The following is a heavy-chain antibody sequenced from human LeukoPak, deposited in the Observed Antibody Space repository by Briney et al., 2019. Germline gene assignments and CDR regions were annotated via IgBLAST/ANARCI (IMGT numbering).Heavy chain of an antibody. CDR1: GFSFRDYE. V-gene: IGHV3-15*01. Sequence: PGGSLRLSSAASGFSFRDYEMNWLRQAPGKGLEWVGLIKRKTDGGTADYAAPVKGRFTISRDDSKNTVHLQMNSLKTEDTAVYYCITDENYYASSGYHNRDCWGQGTLVTVSS. D-gene: IGHD3-22*01. CDR3: ITDENYYASSGYHNRDC. CDR2: IKRKTDGGTA. J-gene: IGHJ4*02.